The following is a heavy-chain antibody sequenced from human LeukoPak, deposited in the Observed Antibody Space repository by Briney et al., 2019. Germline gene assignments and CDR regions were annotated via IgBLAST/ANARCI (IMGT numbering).Heavy chain of an antibody. D-gene: IGHD6-13*01. CDR2: IYYSGTT. CDR1: GGSINSYY. Sequence: SETLSLTCTVSGGSINSYYWSWIRQPPGKGLEWIGYIYYSGTTNYNPSLKSRVTMSVDTSKNQFSLKLSSVTAADTAVYYCARVAAAGYYYYGMDVWGQGTTVTVSS. V-gene: IGHV4-59*12. J-gene: IGHJ6*02. CDR3: ARVAAAGYYYYGMDV.